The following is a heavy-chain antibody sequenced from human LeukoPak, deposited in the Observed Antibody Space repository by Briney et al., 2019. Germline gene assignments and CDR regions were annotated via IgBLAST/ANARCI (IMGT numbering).Heavy chain of an antibody. CDR2: ISGSGGST. CDR1: GFTFSSYA. V-gene: IGHV3-23*01. CDR3: AKDRSGGPPPDVFDF. Sequence: GGSLRLSCAASGFTFSSYAMSWVRQAPGKGLEWVSAISGSGGSTYYADSVKGRFTISRDNSKNTLYLQMNSLRAEDTAVYYCAKDRSGGPPPDVFDFGAKGTRVPVFS. J-gene: IGHJ3*01. D-gene: IGHD6-25*01.